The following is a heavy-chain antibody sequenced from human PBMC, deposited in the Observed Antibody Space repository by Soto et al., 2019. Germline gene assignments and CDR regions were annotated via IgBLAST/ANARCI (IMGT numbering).Heavy chain of an antibody. V-gene: IGHV4-34*01. CDR2: INQSGNT. CDR3: ARGRKGSSWYSTYYFDY. J-gene: IGHJ4*02. Sequence: LSLTCAVSGGSFSGYYWTWIRQIPGKGLEWIGEINQSGNTKYNPSLMSRVTMSVDTSRNQFSLKLSSVTAADTAVYYCARGRKGSSWYSTYYFDYWGQGTLVTVSS. CDR1: GGSFSGYY. D-gene: IGHD6-13*01.